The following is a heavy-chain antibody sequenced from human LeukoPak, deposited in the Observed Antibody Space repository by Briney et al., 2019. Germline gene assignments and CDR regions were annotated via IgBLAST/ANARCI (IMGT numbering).Heavy chain of an antibody. CDR3: IRDFRSADL. Sequence: GGSLRLSCAASGFTFSSYSMNWVRQAPGKGLEWVANIKQDGSKKSYVDSVKGRFTISRDNAKNTVYLEMNSLSVEDTATYYCIRDFRSADLWGQGTLVTVTS. CDR2: IKQDGSKK. V-gene: IGHV3-7*01. J-gene: IGHJ5*02. CDR1: GFTFSSYS.